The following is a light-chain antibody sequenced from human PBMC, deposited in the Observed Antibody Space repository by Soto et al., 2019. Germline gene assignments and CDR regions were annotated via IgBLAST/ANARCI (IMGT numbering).Light chain of an antibody. CDR3: QQSYSSPNN. J-gene: IGKJ3*01. V-gene: IGKV1-39*01. CDR2: GAS. CDR1: QRISSH. Sequence: IQMTQSPSSLSASVGDRVTITCRASQRISSHLNWYQQKPGKAPNLLIYGASSLQSGVPSRFSGSGFGTDFTLIISSLQPEDFATYYCQQSYSSPNNFGPGTKVDI.